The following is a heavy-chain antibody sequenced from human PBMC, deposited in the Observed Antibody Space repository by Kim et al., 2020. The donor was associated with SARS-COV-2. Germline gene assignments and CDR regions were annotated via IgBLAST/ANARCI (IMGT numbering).Heavy chain of an antibody. CDR3: ARGGGDYVWGSYRYTGIDY. D-gene: IGHD3-16*02. Sequence: GGSLRLSCAASGFTFSSYAMHWVRQAPGKGLEWVAVISYDGSNKYYADSVKGRFTISRDNSKNTLYLQMNSLRAEDTAVYYCARGGGDYVWGSYRYTGIDYWGQGTLVTVSS. J-gene: IGHJ4*02. V-gene: IGHV3-30-3*01. CDR1: GFTFSSYA. CDR2: ISYDGSNK.